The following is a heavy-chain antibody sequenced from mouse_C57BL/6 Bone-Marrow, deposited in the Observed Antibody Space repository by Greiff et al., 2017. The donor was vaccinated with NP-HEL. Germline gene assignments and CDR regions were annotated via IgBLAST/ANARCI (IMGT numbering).Heavy chain of an antibody. J-gene: IGHJ1*03. Sequence: VQLQQSGPGLVKPSQSLSLTCSVTGYSITSGYYWNWIRQFPGNKLEWMGYISYDGSNNYNPSLKNRISITRDTSKNQFFLKLNSVTTEDTATYYCARGLDWYFDVWGTGTTVTVSS. CDR1: GYSITSGYY. CDR3: ARGLDWYFDV. V-gene: IGHV3-6*01. CDR2: ISYDGSN. D-gene: IGHD2-13*01.